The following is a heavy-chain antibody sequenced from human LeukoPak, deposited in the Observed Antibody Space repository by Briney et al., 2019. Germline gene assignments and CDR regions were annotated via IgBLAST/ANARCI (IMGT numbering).Heavy chain of an antibody. D-gene: IGHD1-26*01. V-gene: IGHV1-46*01. CDR3: ARGTGNYYGFDY. J-gene: IGHJ4*02. CDR1: GFTFTSYY. Sequence: ASVKVSCKASGFTFTSYYMHWVRQAPGQGLEWMGIINPSGTTNFAQKFQGRVTMTRATSTSTVYMELSSLRSEDTAVYYCARGTGNYYGFDYWGQGTLVTVSS. CDR2: INPSGTT.